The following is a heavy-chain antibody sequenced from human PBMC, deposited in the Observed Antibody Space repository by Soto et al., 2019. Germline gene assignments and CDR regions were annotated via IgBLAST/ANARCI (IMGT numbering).Heavy chain of an antibody. V-gene: IGHV1-8*01. J-gene: IGHJ3*02. CDR3: ATEGWEDAFDI. CDR1: GYTFTSYD. Sequence: QEQLVQSGAEVKKPGASVKVSCKASGYTFTSYDITWVRQATGQGLEWMGWMNPNSGTTGYAQKFQGRVTMTRNTSIGTAYMELSSLGSEDTAVYYCATEGWEDAFDIWGQGTMVTVSS. D-gene: IGHD1-26*01. CDR2: MNPNSGTT.